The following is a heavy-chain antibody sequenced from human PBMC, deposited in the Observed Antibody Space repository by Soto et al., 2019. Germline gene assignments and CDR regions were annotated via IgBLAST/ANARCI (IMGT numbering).Heavy chain of an antibody. J-gene: IGHJ6*02. V-gene: IGHV3-74*01. CDR3: AREGSSSGWYDYYYYGMDV. D-gene: IGHD6-19*01. Sequence: GGSLRLSCAASGFTFSSYWMHWVRQAPGKGLVWVSRINSDGSSTSYADSVKGRFTISRDNAKNTLYLQMNSLRAEDTAVYYCAREGSSSGWYDYYYYGMDVWGQGTTVTVSS. CDR1: GFTFSSYW. CDR2: INSDGSST.